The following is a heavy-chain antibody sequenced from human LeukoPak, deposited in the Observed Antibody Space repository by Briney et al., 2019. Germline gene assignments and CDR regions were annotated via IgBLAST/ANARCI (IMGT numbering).Heavy chain of an antibody. D-gene: IGHD2-2*01. CDR2: ISGSGGST. CDR1: GFTFSSYA. J-gene: IGHJ6*02. CDR3: AKDALGVVVPAAIDYYYYYGMDV. Sequence: GGSLRLSCAASGFTFSSYAMSWVRQAPGKGLEWVSVISGSGGSTYYADSVKGRFTISRDNSKNTLYLQMNSLRAEDTAVYYCAKDALGVVVPAAIDYYYYYGMDVWGQGTTVTVSS. V-gene: IGHV3-23*01.